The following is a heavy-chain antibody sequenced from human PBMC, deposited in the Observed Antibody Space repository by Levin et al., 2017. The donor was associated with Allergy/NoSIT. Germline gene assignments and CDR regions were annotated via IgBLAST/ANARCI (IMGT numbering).Heavy chain of an antibody. CDR2: ISGSGGST. D-gene: IGHD4-17*01. Sequence: PGGSLRLSCAASGFTFSSYAMSWVRQAPGKGLEWVSAISGSGGSTYYADSVKGRFTISRDNSKNTLYLQMNSLRAEDTAVYYCLGYGDYVPWFDPWGQGTLVTVSS. V-gene: IGHV3-23*01. CDR1: GFTFSSYA. CDR3: LGYGDYVPWFDP. J-gene: IGHJ5*02.